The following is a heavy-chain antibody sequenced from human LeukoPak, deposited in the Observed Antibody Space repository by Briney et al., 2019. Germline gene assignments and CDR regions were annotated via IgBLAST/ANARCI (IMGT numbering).Heavy chain of an antibody. V-gene: IGHV3-33*01. CDR3: ARDLYDSSGYYFSYYYYYYMDV. CDR1: GFTFSSYG. J-gene: IGHJ6*03. D-gene: IGHD3-22*01. CDR2: IWYDGSNK. Sequence: GGSLRLSCAASGFTFSSYGMHWVRQAPGKGLEWVAVIWYDGSNKYYADSVKGRFTISRDNFKNTLYLQMNSLRAEDTAVYYCARDLYDSSGYYFSYYYYYYMDVWGKGTTVTVSS.